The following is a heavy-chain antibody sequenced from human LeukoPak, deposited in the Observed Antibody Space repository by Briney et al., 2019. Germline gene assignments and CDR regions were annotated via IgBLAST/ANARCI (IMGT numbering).Heavy chain of an antibody. V-gene: IGHV4-39*01. CDR2: LYYNGST. Sequence: RSSETLSLTCTVSGGSISSRSYYWDWIRQPPGKGLEWIGNLYYNGSTSYNPSLKSRVTISVDTSKNQFSLKLSSVTAADTAVYYCARLYCSDTSCFPDAFDIWGQGTMVTVSS. CDR1: GGSISSRSYY. J-gene: IGHJ3*02. D-gene: IGHD2-2*01. CDR3: ARLYCSDTSCFPDAFDI.